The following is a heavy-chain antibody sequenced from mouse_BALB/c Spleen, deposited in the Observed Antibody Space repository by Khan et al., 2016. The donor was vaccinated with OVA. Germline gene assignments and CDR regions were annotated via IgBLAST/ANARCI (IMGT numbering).Heavy chain of an antibody. CDR2: TNPTNGRT. V-gene: IGHV1S81*02. Sequence: QIPLVQSGAELVKAGASVKMSCKASGYTFTSYWMHWVKQRLGQGLEWFAETNPTNGRTYYNEKFKSKATLTVDKSSSTAYMLLSGPTFEDSAVYYCERIKKIVATYFDYGGQGTTITV. CDR1: GYTFTSYW. D-gene: IGHD1-1*01. J-gene: IGHJ2*01. CDR3: ERIKKIVATYFDY.